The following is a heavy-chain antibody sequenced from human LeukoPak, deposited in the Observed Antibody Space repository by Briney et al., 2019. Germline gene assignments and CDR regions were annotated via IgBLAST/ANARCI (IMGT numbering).Heavy chain of an antibody. Sequence: SETLSLTCTVSGDSISNGVKYWSWIRQHPGRGLEWIGYIYHSGRSYYNPSLKSRITMSVDTSKNQFSLNLSSVTVADTAVYYCARDQVECTGGTCQSRVGFDFWGQGTLVTVSS. CDR3: ARDQVECTGGTCQSRVGFDF. D-gene: IGHD2-8*02. J-gene: IGHJ4*02. V-gene: IGHV4-31*03. CDR2: IYHSGRS. CDR1: GDSISNGVKY.